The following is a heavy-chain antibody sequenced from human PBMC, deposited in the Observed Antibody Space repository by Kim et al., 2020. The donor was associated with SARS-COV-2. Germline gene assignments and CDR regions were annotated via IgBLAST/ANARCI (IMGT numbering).Heavy chain of an antibody. Sequence: GGSLRLSCTASGFIFSDYAMSWVRQTPGKGLEWVSTVRRSGGSTYYADSVKGRFTISRDNSKNTLYLQMNSLRAEDTAVYYCAKDLNGDYVGCFDCWGQGTLVTVSS. CDR1: GFIFSDYA. J-gene: IGHJ4*02. CDR2: VRRSGGST. CDR3: AKDLNGDYVGCFDC. D-gene: IGHD4-17*01. V-gene: IGHV3-23*01.